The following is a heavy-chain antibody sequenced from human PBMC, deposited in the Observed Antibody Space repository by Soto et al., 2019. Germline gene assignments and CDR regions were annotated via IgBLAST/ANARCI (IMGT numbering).Heavy chain of an antibody. Sequence: GGSLRLSCAASGFTVSSNYMSWVRQAPGKGLEWVSVIYSGGSTYYADSVKGRFTISRHNSKNTLYLQMNSLRAEDTAVYYCAREGGYCSGGSCDDAFDIWGQGTMVTVSS. V-gene: IGHV3-53*04. CDR3: AREGGYCSGGSCDDAFDI. CDR2: IYSGGST. CDR1: GFTVSSNY. D-gene: IGHD2-15*01. J-gene: IGHJ3*02.